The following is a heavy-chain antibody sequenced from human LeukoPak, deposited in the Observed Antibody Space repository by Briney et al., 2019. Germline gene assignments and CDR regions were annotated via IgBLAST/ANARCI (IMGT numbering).Heavy chain of an antibody. CDR1: GFTFSRYY. J-gene: IGHJ4*02. Sequence: GGSLRLSCAASGFTFSRYYMHWVRQAPGKGLVWVSRINSDGSSTTYADSVKGRFTISRDNAKNTLYLQMNSLKVEDTAVYYCTRVFVGDGYSSSGYWGQGTLVTVSS. CDR2: INSDGSST. CDR3: TRVFVGDGYSSSGY. V-gene: IGHV3-74*01. D-gene: IGHD6-13*01.